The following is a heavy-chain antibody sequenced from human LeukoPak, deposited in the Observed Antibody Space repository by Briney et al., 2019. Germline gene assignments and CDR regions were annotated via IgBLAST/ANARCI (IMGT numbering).Heavy chain of an antibody. CDR1: GGTFSSYA. CDR2: IIPILGIA. V-gene: IGHV1-69*04. D-gene: IGHD3-22*01. Sequence: GASVKVSCKASGGTFSSYAISWVRQAPGQGLEWMGRIIPILGIANYAQKFQGRVTITADKSTSTAYMELSSLRSEDTAVYYCARDYYGTDAFDIWGQGTMVTVSS. J-gene: IGHJ3*02. CDR3: ARDYYGTDAFDI.